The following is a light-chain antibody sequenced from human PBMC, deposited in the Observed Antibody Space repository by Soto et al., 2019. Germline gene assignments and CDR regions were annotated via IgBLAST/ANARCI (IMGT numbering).Light chain of an antibody. V-gene: IGLV3-21*04. CDR2: YDS. J-gene: IGLJ3*02. CDR1: NIGSKS. Sequence: SYELTQPPSVSVAPGKTARITCGGNNIGSKSVHWYQQKPGQAPVLVIYYDSDRPSGIPERFSGSNSGNTATLTISRVEAGDEADYYCQVWDSSKGVLGGGTKLTFL. CDR3: QVWDSSKGV.